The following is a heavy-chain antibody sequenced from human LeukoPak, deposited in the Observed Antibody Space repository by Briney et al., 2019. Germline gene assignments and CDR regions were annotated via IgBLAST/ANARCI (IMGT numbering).Heavy chain of an antibody. J-gene: IGHJ4*02. D-gene: IGHD6-19*01. V-gene: IGHV3-30*03. CDR3: ASEGIAVAGPRVDY. CDR1: GFTFSSYG. CDR2: ISYDGSNK. Sequence: GGSLRPSCAASGFTFSSYGMHWVRQAPGKGLEWVAVISYDGSNKYYADSVKGRFTISRDNSKNTLYLQMNSLRAEDTAVYYCASEGIAVAGPRVDYWGQGTLVTVSS.